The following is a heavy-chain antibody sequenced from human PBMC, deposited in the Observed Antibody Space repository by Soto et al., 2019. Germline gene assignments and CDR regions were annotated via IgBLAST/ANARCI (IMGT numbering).Heavy chain of an antibody. CDR3: AKWFSRSGYYDILTGYYPNWFDP. D-gene: IGHD3-9*01. CDR1: GFTFSSYA. V-gene: IGHV3-23*01. CDR2: ISGSGGST. J-gene: IGHJ5*02. Sequence: HPGGSLRLSCAASGFTFSSYAMSWVRQAPGKGLEWVSAISGSGGSTYYADSVKGRFTISRDNSKNTLYLQMNSLRAEDTAVYYCAKWFSRSGYYDILTGYYPNWFDPWGQGTLVTVSS.